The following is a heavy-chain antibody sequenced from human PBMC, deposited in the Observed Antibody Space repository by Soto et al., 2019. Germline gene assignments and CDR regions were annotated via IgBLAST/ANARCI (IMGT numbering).Heavy chain of an antibody. V-gene: IGHV4-34*01. J-gene: IGHJ5*02. CDR1: GGSFSGYY. CDR3: ARGVGIFGVVIIGNWFDP. Sequence: QVQLQQWGAGLLKPSETLSLTCAVYGGSFSGYYWSWIRQPPGKGLEWIGEINHSGSTNYNPSLKSRVTISVDTTKNQFSLQLSSVTAADTDVYYCARGVGIFGVVIIGNWFDPWGQGTLVTVSS. D-gene: IGHD3-3*01. CDR2: INHSGST.